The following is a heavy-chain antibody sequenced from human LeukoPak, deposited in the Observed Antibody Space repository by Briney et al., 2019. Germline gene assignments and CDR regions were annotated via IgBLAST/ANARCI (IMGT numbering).Heavy chain of an antibody. CDR3: AKCGRSGSYSTYYFDY. D-gene: IGHD1-26*01. J-gene: IGHJ4*02. CDR2: IWYDGSNK. Sequence: PGGSLRLSCVASGFTFSSYGMHWVRQAPGKGLEWVAVIWYDGSNKYYADSVKGRFTISRDNSKNTLYLQMNSLRAEDTAVYYCAKCGRSGSYSTYYFDYWGQGTLVTVSS. V-gene: IGHV3-33*06. CDR1: GFTFSSYG.